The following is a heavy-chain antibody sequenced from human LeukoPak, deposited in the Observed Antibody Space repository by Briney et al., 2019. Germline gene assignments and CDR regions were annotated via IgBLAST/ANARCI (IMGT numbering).Heavy chain of an antibody. CDR2: ISYDGSNK. CDR1: GFTFSSYA. Sequence: GGSLRLSCAASGFTFSSYAMHWVRQAPGKGLEWVAVISYDGSNKYYADSVKGRFTISRDNSKNTLYLQMNSLRAEDTAVYYCARVYSSSWYGGGNLYGIDVWGQGTTVTVSS. CDR3: ARVYSSSWYGGGNLYGIDV. D-gene: IGHD6-13*01. V-gene: IGHV3-30*04. J-gene: IGHJ6*02.